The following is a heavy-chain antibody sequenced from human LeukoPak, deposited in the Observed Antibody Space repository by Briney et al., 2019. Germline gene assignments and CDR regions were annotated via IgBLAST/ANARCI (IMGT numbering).Heavy chain of an antibody. CDR3: ARDGYHYDSSGYYSLDY. J-gene: IGHJ4*02. CDR2: IYYSGST. Sequence: SETLSLTCTVSGGSISSSSYYWGWIRQPPGKGLEWIGSIYYSGSTYYNPSLKSRVTISVDTSKNQFSLKLSSVTAADTAVYYCARDGYHYDSSGYYSLDYWGQGTLVTVSS. CDR1: GGSISSSSYY. V-gene: IGHV4-39*07. D-gene: IGHD3-22*01.